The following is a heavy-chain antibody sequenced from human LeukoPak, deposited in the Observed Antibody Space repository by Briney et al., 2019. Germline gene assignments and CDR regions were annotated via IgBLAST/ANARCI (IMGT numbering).Heavy chain of an antibody. V-gene: IGHV4-59*01. CDR3: ARARIAAAGDVIDY. J-gene: IGHJ4*02. D-gene: IGHD6-13*01. Sequence: AETLSLTCSVSGGSISSYYWSWIRQPPGKGLEWIGYIYYSGSTDYNPSLKSRVTISVHTSKNQFSLKLSSVTSADTAVYYCARARIAAAGDVIDYWGQGTLVTVSS. CDR1: GGSISSYY. CDR2: IYYSGST.